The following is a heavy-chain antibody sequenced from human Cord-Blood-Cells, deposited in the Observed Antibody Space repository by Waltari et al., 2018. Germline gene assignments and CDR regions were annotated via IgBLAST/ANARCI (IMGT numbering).Heavy chain of an antibody. CDR3: AKGSKAAAGVFFDY. V-gene: IGHV3-9*03. CDR2: ISWNSGSI. CDR1: GFTFDDYA. D-gene: IGHD6-13*01. Sequence: EVQLVESGGGLVQPGRSLRLSCAASGFTFDDYAMHWVRQAPGKGLELVSGISWNSGSIGDADSVKGRFTISRDNAKNSLYLQMNSLRAEDMALYYCAKGSKAAAGVFFDYWGQGTLVTVSS. J-gene: IGHJ4*02.